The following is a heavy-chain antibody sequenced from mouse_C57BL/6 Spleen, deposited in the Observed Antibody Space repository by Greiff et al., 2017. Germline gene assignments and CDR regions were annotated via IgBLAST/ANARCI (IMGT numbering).Heavy chain of an antibody. V-gene: IGHV14-1*01. CDR3: TTEDYYGSSYASWYFDV. CDR1: GFNIKDYY. D-gene: IGHD1-1*01. Sequence: EVQLQQSGAELVRPGASVKLSCTASGFNIKDYYMHWVKQRPEQGLEWIGRIDPEDGDTEYAPKFQGKGTMTADTSSNTAYLQLSSLTSEDTAVYYCTTEDYYGSSYASWYFDVWGTGTTVTVSS. J-gene: IGHJ1*03. CDR2: IDPEDGDT.